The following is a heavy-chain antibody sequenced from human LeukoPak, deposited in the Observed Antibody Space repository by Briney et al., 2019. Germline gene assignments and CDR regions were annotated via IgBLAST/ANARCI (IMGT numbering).Heavy chain of an antibody. J-gene: IGHJ3*02. D-gene: IGHD5-12*01. CDR2: IYYSGST. CDR1: GASIRDSSYY. CDR3: ARQVATIYHGFDI. Sequence: SETLSLTCSASGASIRDSSYYWALIRQPPGKGLEWIGSIYYSGSTYYNPSLQSRITMSVDTSRNQFSLNLRSVTAADTAIYYCARQVATIYHGFDIWGQGTMITVSS. V-gene: IGHV4-39*01.